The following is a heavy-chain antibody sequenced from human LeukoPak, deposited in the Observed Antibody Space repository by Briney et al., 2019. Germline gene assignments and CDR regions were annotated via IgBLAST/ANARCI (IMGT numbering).Heavy chain of an antibody. V-gene: IGHV4-59*01. CDR2: IYYSGNT. D-gene: IGHD4-17*01. CDR3: GKLNGDYVTN. CDR1: GGSINSFY. Sequence: PSETLSLTCTVSGGSINSFYWSWIRQPPGKGLEWIGYIYYSGNTNYNPSLKSRVTISGDTSKNQFSLKLRSVTAADTAVYYCGKLNGDYVTNWGQGTLVTVSS. J-gene: IGHJ4*02.